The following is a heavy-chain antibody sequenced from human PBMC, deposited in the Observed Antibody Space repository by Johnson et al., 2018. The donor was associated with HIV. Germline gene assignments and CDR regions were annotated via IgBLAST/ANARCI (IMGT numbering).Heavy chain of an antibody. J-gene: IGHJ3*02. Sequence: QMQLVESGGGVVQPGGSLRLSCAASGFTFNSYGMDWVRQAPGKGLEWVAFIRYDGSSKYYADSVKGRFTVYRDKSKNTLYLQMKSLRPEDTAVYYCARESKWESRTPHAFDIWGQGTMVTVSS. CDR1: GFTFNSYG. V-gene: IGHV3-30*02. CDR3: ARESKWESRTPHAFDI. D-gene: IGHD1-26*01. CDR2: IRYDGSSK.